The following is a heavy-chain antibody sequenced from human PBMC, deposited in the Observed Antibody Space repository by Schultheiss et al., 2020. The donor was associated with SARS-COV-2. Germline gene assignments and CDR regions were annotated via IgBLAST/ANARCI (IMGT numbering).Heavy chain of an antibody. D-gene: IGHD3-10*01. CDR1: GGSISSGGYS. J-gene: IGHJ1*01. CDR3: ARDGPQIGLQH. CDR2: ISWNSGSI. V-gene: IGHV3-9*01. Sequence: LSLTCAVSGGSISSGGYSWSWIRQPPGKGLEWVSGISWNSGSIGYVDSVKGRFTISRDNAKNSLYLQMNSLRAEDTAVYYCARDGPQIGLQHWGQGTLVTVSS.